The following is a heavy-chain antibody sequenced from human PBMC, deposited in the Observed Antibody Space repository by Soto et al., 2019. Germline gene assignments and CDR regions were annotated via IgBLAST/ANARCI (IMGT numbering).Heavy chain of an antibody. CDR3: ARDARNYYGSGRYYYYYGMDV. CDR1: GFTFSSYG. V-gene: IGHV3-33*01. J-gene: IGHJ6*02. Sequence: LRLSCAASGFTFSSYGMHWVRQAPGKGLEWVAVIWYDGSNKYYADSVKGRFTISRDNSKNTLYLQMNSLRAEDTAVYYCARDARNYYGSGRYYYYYGMDVWGQGTTVTVSS. D-gene: IGHD3-10*01. CDR2: IWYDGSNK.